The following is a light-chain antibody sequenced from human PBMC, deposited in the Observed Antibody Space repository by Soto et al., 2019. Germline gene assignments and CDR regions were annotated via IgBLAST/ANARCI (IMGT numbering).Light chain of an antibody. J-gene: IGKJ2*01. CDR1: QSVSSY. Sequence: EILLTQSPATLSLCPGERATLSCRASQSVSSYLAWYQQKPGQAPRLLIYDASNRATGIPARFSGSGSGTDFTLTISSLEPEDFAVYYCQQRSNWPRYTFGQGTKLEIK. CDR2: DAS. CDR3: QQRSNWPRYT. V-gene: IGKV3-11*01.